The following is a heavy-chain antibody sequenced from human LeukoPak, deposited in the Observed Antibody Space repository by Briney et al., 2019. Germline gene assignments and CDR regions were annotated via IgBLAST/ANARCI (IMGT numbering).Heavy chain of an antibody. D-gene: IGHD3-22*01. V-gene: IGHV1-18*01. CDR3: GRGAYYYDSSGLNYYYYGMDV. J-gene: IGHJ6*02. Sequence: ASVKVSCKASGYTFTSYGISWVRQAPGQGREWMGWISAYNGNTNYAQKLQGRVTMTTDTSTSTAYMELRSLRSDDTAVYYCGRGAYYYDSSGLNYYYYGMDVWGQGTTVTVSS. CDR2: ISAYNGNT. CDR1: GYTFTSYG.